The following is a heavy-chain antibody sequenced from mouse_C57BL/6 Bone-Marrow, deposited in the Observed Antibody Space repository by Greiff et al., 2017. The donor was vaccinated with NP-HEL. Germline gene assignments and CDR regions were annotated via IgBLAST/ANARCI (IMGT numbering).Heavy chain of an antibody. CDR3: AADWFAY. V-gene: IGHV1-76*01. J-gene: IGHJ3*01. CDR2: IYPGSGNT. Sequence: LVESGAELVRPGASVKLSCKASGYTFTDYYINWVKQRPGQGLEWIARIYPGSGNTYYNEKFKGKATLTAEKSSSTAYMQLSSLTSEDSAVYFCAADWFAYWGQGTLVTVSA. CDR1: GYTFTDYY.